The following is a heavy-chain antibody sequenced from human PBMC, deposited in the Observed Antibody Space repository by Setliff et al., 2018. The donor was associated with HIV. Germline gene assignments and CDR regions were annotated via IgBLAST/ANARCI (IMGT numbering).Heavy chain of an antibody. V-gene: IGHV1-2*02. D-gene: IGHD3-10*02. CDR1: TYTFTTFY. Sequence: ASVKVSCKASTYTFTTFYINWVRQAPGQGLEWIGIINTNSGDTKYAQKFQDRVSLTRDTSLSTAYMELSSLTSDDTAIYYCARDMFEIWERSLAKGDEFDPWGQGSLVTVSS. CDR2: INTNSGDT. J-gene: IGHJ5*02. CDR3: ARDMFEIWERSLAKGDEFDP.